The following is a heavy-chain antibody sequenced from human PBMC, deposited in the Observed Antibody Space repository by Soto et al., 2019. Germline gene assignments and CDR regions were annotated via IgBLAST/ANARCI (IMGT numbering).Heavy chain of an antibody. Sequence: EVQLVESGGGLVKPGGSLRLSCAAPGFTFSSYSMNWVRQAPGKGLEWVSSISSSSSYIYYADSVKGRFTISRDNAKNSLYLQMNSLRAEDTAVYYCAREGYYGSGSYIAYYYYGMDVWGQGTTVTVSS. D-gene: IGHD3-10*01. J-gene: IGHJ6*02. V-gene: IGHV3-21*01. CDR3: AREGYYGSGSYIAYYYYGMDV. CDR1: GFTFSSYS. CDR2: ISSSSSYI.